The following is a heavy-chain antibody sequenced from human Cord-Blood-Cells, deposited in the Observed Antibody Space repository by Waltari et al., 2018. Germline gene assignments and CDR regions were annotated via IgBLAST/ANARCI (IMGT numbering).Heavy chain of an antibody. CDR1: GFTFGSYW. Sequence: EVQLVEPGGGLVQHGGSLRRSCAASGFTFGSYWMSWVRQAPGKGLEWVANIKQDGSEKYYVDSVKGRFTISRDNAKNSLYLQMNSLRVEDTAVYYCASVFFDWLLCYWGQGTLVTVSS. D-gene: IGHD3-9*01. CDR2: IKQDGSEK. J-gene: IGHJ4*02. CDR3: ASVFFDWLLCY. V-gene: IGHV3-7*01.